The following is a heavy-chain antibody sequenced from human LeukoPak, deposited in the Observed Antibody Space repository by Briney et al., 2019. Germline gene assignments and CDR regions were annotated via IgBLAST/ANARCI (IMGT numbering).Heavy chain of an antibody. D-gene: IGHD3-3*01. CDR3: AKDRFKTASRGTDS. J-gene: IGHJ4*02. CDR2: IGGSGGTT. Sequence: GGSLRLSCGASGFTFMNYAMSWVRQAPGKGLEWVSAIGGSGGTTYYVDSVKGRFTIPRDNSKSTLSLQMTSLRAEDTAVYYCAKDRFKTASRGTDSWGQGTLVTVSS. CDR1: GFTFMNYA. V-gene: IGHV3-23*01.